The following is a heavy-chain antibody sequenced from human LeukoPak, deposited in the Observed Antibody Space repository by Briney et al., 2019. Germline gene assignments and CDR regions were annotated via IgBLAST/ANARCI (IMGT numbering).Heavy chain of an antibody. Sequence: PSETLSLTCSVSGGSISGYYWSWIRQPAGKGLEWIGRIYTSGSPNYNPALKSRVTMSIDTSKNQFSLKLSSVTAADTAVYYCVKYYDFWSGYYDIWGQGTMVTVSS. CDR3: VKYYDFWSGYYDI. J-gene: IGHJ3*02. V-gene: IGHV4-4*07. CDR1: GGSISGYY. D-gene: IGHD3-3*01. CDR2: IYTSGSP.